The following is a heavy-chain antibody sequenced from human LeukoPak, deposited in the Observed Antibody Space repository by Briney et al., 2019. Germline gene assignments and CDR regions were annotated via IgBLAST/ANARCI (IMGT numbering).Heavy chain of an antibody. J-gene: IGHJ6*02. CDR1: GYTFTGYY. CDR3: ARDLMVRGVNKVGMDV. Sequence: GASVKVSCKASGYTFTGYYMHWVRQAPGQGLEWMGWINPNSGGTNYAQKFQGRVTMTRDTSISTAYMELSRLRSDGTAVYYCARDLMVRGVNKVGMDVWGQGTTVTVSS. V-gene: IGHV1-2*02. CDR2: INPNSGGT. D-gene: IGHD3-10*01.